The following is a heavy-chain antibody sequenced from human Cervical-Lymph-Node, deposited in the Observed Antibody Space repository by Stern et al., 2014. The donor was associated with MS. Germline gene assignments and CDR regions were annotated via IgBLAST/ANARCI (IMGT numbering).Heavy chain of an antibody. D-gene: IGHD2-8*01. CDR3: AKEMAY. J-gene: IGHJ4*02. V-gene: IGHV3-23*04. CDR1: GLSFSDYA. Sequence: EVQLEESGGGLVQPGGSLRLSCTASGLSFSDYAMSWVRQAPGKGLEWVASISGSGETTYHADSVKGRFSISRDNSKSTLYLQMDSLRADDTAVYFCAKEMAYWVQGILVLVSS. CDR2: ISGSGETT.